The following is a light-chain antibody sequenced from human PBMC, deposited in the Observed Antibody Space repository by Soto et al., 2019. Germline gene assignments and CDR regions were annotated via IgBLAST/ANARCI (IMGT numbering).Light chain of an antibody. CDR1: HSLLHLTVETF. J-gene: IGKJ1*01. CDR2: EVA. CDR3: QQYNSYSLT. V-gene: IGKV2-29*03. Sequence: DVVMSQPPLSLPVDPGPPAPISFQSNHSLLHLTVETFLFWYLQKPGQSPQRLIYEVATRVSGVPSRFSGSGSGTDFTLTISGLQPEDFATYYCQQYNSYSLTVGQGTKVDIK.